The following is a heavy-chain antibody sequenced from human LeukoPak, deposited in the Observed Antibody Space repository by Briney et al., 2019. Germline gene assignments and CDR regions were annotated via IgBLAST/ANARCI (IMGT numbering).Heavy chain of an antibody. CDR2: IKQDGSEK. CDR1: GFTFSSYW. J-gene: IGHJ4*02. Sequence: QSGGSLRLSCVASGFTFSSYWMSWVRQAPGKGLEWVANIKQDGSEKYYVDSVKGRFTISRDNAKNSLYVQMNSLRAEDTAVYYCARDLGKWEPQDYWGQGTPVTVSS. CDR3: ARDLGKWEPQDY. D-gene: IGHD1-26*01. V-gene: IGHV3-7*01.